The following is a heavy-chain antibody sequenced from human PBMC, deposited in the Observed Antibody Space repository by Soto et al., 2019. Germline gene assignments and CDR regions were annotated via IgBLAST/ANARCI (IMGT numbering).Heavy chain of an antibody. CDR3: AREGGGYYSADY. D-gene: IGHD1-26*01. V-gene: IGHV4-59*01. CDR1: GGSISSYY. Sequence: PSETLSLTCTVSGGSISSYYWSWIRQPPGKGLEWIGYVYYSGNTYYNPSLKSRVSISVDTSKNQFSLKLSSVTAADTAVYYCAREGGGYYSADYWGQGTLVTVSS. CDR2: VYYSGNT. J-gene: IGHJ4*02.